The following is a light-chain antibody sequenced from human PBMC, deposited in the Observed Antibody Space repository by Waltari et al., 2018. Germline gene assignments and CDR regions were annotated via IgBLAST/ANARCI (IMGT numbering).Light chain of an antibody. CDR3: QLWDRSKSHVT. CDR2: DAT. CDR1: DIGGQR. J-gene: IGLJ2*01. Sequence: YLLTQPPSVSVAPGTTARIPCGGDDIGGQRVHWYPQKPGQAPVSVVYDATNRPSGGPWRFFGSKSVNTATLTIGRVEAGDEADDYCQLWDRSKSHVTFGGGTKLTVL. V-gene: IGLV3-21*03.